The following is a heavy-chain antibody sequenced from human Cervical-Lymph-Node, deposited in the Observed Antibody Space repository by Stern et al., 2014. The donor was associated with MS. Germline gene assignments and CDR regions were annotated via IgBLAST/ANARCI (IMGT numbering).Heavy chain of an antibody. CDR1: GYNFTRYA. CDR2: VNTNTGHP. CDR3: ARPIGAADHAFDH. V-gene: IGHV7-4-1*02. D-gene: IGHD6-13*01. Sequence: QVQLVQSGSELKKPGASVKISCKATGYNFTRYAMNWVRQAPGQGLEWMGWVNTNTGHPTSARGFTGRFVFSLDTSVSTACLQISSLKTEDTAVYYCARPIGAADHAFDHWGQGTLVTVSS. J-gene: IGHJ5*02.